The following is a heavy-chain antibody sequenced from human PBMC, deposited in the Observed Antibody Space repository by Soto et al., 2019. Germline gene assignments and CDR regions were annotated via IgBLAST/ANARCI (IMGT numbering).Heavy chain of an antibody. CDR2: IWYDGSNK. CDR3: ARDLLTMVRGLKRHYYYGMDV. D-gene: IGHD3-10*01. CDR1: GFTFSSYG. Sequence: QVQLVESGGGVVQPGRSLRLSCAASGFTFSSYGMHWVRQAPGKGLEWVAVIWYDGSNKYYADSVKGRFTISRDNSKNTLYLQMNSLRAEDTAVYYCARDLLTMVRGLKRHYYYGMDVWGQGTTVTVSS. V-gene: IGHV3-33*01. J-gene: IGHJ6*02.